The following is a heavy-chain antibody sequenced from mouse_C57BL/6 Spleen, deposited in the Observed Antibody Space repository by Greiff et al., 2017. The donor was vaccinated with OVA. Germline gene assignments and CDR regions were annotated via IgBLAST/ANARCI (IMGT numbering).Heavy chain of an antibody. D-gene: IGHD1-1*01. CDR1: GYTFTDYE. V-gene: IGHV1-15*01. Sequence: VQLQQSGAELVRPGASVTLSCKASGYTFTDYEMHWVKQTPVHGLEWIGAIDPETGGTAYNQKFKGKAILTADKSSSTAYMELRGLTSEDSAVYYGTIHYYGRSDWGQGTTLTVSS. CDR3: TIHYYGRSD. J-gene: IGHJ2*01. CDR2: IDPETGGT.